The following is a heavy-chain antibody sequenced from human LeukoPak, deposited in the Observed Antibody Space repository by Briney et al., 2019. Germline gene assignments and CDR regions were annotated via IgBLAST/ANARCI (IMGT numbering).Heavy chain of an antibody. CDR3: ARDVGARLPGY. V-gene: IGHV4-39*07. J-gene: IGHJ4*02. D-gene: IGHD6-6*01. CDR2: MFYSGST. Sequence: SETLSLTCIVSGGSFSSSTYYWGWIRQTPGKGLEWIGTMFYSGSTSYNPSLKSRVTISVDKSKNQLSLKLTSVTAADTAVYYCARDVGARLPGYWGQGTLVTVSS. CDR1: GGSFSSSTYY.